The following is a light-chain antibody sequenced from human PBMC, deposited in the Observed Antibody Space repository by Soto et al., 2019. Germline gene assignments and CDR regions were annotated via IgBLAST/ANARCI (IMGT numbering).Light chain of an antibody. CDR1: QGVSIW. J-gene: IGKJ3*01. Sequence: DIPMTQSASAVSASVGYRVPIPGRESQGVSIWVDWYQLQPGQAHNPLIYAASSLQSWVPSRVSATGSWTDFTLTIGSLQPENFATYYCQQANSFPFTFGPGTRV. CDR3: QQANSFPFT. CDR2: AAS. V-gene: IGKV1-12*01.